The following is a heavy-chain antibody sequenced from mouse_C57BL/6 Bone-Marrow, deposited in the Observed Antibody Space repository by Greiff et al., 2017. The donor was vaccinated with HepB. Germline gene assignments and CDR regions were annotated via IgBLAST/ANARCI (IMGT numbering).Heavy chain of an antibody. D-gene: IGHD2-2*01. CDR2: ISDGGSYT. CDR1: GFTFSSYA. J-gene: IGHJ3*01. CDR3: ARDLYGYGEAY. V-gene: IGHV5-4*01. Sequence: EVKLMESGGGLVKPGGSLKLSCAASGFTFSSYAMSWVRQTPEKGLEWVATISDGGSYTYYPDNVKGRFTISRDNAKNNLYLQMSHLKSEDTAMYYCARDLYGYGEAYWGQGTLVTVSA.